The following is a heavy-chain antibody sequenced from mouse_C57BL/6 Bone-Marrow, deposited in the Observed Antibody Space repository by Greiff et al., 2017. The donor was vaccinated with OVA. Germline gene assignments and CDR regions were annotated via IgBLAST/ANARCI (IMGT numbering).Heavy chain of an antibody. CDR1: GYTFTDYY. J-gene: IGHJ2*01. CDR2: IFPGSGST. Sequence: VQLQQSGPELVKPGASVKISCKASGYTFTDYYINWVKQRPGQGLEWIGWIFPGSGSTYYNEKFKGKATLTVDKSSSTAYMLLSSLTSEDSAVYVCAKSDYGSSSLYFDYWGQGTTLTVSS. CDR3: AKSDYGSSSLYFDY. V-gene: IGHV1-75*01. D-gene: IGHD1-1*01.